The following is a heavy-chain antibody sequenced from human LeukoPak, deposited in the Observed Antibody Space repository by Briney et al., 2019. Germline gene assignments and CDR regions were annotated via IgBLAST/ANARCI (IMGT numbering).Heavy chain of an antibody. CDR1: GGTFSSYA. V-gene: IGHV1-69*13. J-gene: IGHJ4*02. CDR3: ARGASGGFLEWLDY. CDR2: IIPIFGTA. D-gene: IGHD3-3*01. Sequence: ASVKVSCKASGGTFSSYAISWVRQAPGQGLEWMGGIIPIFGTANYAQKFQGRVTITADESTSTAYMELSSLRSEDTAVYYCARGASGGFLEWLDYWGQGTLVTVSS.